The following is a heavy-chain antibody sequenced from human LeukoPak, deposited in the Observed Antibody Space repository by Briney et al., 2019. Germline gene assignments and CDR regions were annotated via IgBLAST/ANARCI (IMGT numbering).Heavy chain of an antibody. CDR2: IYPGDSDS. CDR3: TRRSVHCSGNSCYSTIAY. J-gene: IGHJ4*02. CDR1: GYIFTDYW. Sequence: GESLKISCKGSGYIFTDYWIAWVRQVPGKGLEWMGLIYPGDSDSRYSPSFRGRVTFSADKSINTAYLHWSSLTASDTAMYYCTRRSVHCSGNSCYSTIAYCGQGTLVTVSS. D-gene: IGHD2-15*01. V-gene: IGHV5-51*01.